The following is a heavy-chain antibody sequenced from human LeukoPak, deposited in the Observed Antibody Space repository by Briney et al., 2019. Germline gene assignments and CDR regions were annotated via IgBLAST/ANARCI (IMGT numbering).Heavy chain of an antibody. V-gene: IGHV1-46*01. Sequence: GASVKVSCKASGYTFTSYYMHWVRQAPGQGLEWMGIINPSGGSTSYAQKFQGRVTMTRDMSTSTVYMELSSLRSEDTAVYYCARGALNYYDSSGYSVDYWGLGTLVTVSS. CDR3: ARGALNYYDSSGYSVDY. CDR2: INPSGGST. D-gene: IGHD3-22*01. J-gene: IGHJ4*02. CDR1: GYTFTSYY.